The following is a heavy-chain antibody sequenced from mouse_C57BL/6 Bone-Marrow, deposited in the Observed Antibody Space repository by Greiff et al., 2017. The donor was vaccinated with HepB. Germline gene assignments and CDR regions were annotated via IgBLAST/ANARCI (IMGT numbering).Heavy chain of an antibody. V-gene: IGHV1-55*01. J-gene: IGHJ2*01. CDR1: GYTFTSHW. D-gene: IGHD1-1*02. CDR2: IYPGSGST. Sequence: QVQLQQPGAELLKPGASVKMSCQGSGYTFTSHWETRVKQRPGQGLEWSGDIYPGSGSTNYNEKFKSKATLTVDTSSSTAYMQLSSLTSEDSAVYYCARSGGYPSRGYWGQGTTLTVSS. CDR3: ARSGGYPSRGY.